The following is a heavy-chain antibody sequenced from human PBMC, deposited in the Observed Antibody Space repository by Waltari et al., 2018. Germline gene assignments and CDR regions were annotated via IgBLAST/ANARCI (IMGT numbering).Heavy chain of an antibody. V-gene: IGHV3-21*01. CDR1: GFTFSIYP. Sequence: DVQLVEYGGGLGKPGGSLRLACAASGFTFSIYPMNWVRQAPGKGLEWVSSISTNSNYIYYADSVKGRFTTSRDNAKNSLYLQMNSLRADDTAVYYCARMAQIWGQGTLVTVSS. J-gene: IGHJ4*02. CDR2: ISTNSNYI. CDR3: ARMAQI.